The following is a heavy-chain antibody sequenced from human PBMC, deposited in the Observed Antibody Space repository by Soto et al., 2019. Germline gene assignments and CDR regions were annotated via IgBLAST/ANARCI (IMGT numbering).Heavy chain of an antibody. J-gene: IGHJ4*02. CDR3: TTDRSDPWIQLGY. CDR2: IKSKTDGGTT. CDR1: GFTFSNAW. Sequence: WGSLRLSCAASGFTFSNAWMSWVRQAPGKGLEWVGRIKSKTDGGTTDYAAPVKGRFTISRDDSKNTLYLQMNSLKTEDTAVYYCTTDRSDPWIQLGYWGQGTLVTVSS. D-gene: IGHD5-18*01. V-gene: IGHV3-15*01.